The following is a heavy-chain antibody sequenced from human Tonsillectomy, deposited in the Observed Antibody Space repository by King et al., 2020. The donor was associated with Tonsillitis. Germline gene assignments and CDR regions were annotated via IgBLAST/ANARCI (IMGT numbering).Heavy chain of an antibody. CDR1: GGSISSGSYY. V-gene: IGHV4-31*03. D-gene: IGHD3-10*01. CDR2: IYYSGTP. CDR3: ARVGASGIITFDV. J-gene: IGHJ3*01. Sequence: QLQESGPGLVEPSQTLTLTCTVSGGSISSGSYYWSWVRRHPGKGLEWVGYIYYSGTPYYNPSLKSRLTISVDTSKNQFSLNLSSLTAADTAVYYCARVGASGIITFDVWGQGTMVTVSS.